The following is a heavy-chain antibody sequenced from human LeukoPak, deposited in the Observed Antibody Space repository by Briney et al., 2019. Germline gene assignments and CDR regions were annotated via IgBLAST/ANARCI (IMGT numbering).Heavy chain of an antibody. CDR3: ARGDIVVVPAALRRDAFDI. Sequence: SGTLSLTCAVSGGSISSGGYYWNWIRQPAGKGLEWIGYIYYSGSTYYNPSLKSRVTISVDTSKNQFSLKLSSVTAADTAVYYCARGDIVVVPAALRRDAFDIWGQGTMVTVSS. V-gene: IGHV4-31*11. CDR1: GGSISSGGYY. CDR2: IYYSGST. D-gene: IGHD2-2*01. J-gene: IGHJ3*02.